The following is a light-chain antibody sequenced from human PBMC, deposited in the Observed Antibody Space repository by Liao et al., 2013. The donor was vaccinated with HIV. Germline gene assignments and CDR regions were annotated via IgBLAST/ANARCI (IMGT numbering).Light chain of an antibody. CDR2: QDE. CDR1: ELGYRY. V-gene: IGLV3-1*01. Sequence: SDELTQPSSVSVSPGQTASITCSGDELGYRYASWYQQRPGQSPLLVIFQDERRPSGIPERFSGSNSGNTATLTISGAQAMDEADYYCQTWDINTAVFGGGTKLTVL. J-gene: IGLJ3*02. CDR3: QTWDINTAV.